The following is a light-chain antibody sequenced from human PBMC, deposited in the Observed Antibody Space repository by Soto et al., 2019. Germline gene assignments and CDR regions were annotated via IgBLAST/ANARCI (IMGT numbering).Light chain of an antibody. CDR3: QQYGSSRT. J-gene: IGKJ1*01. CDR1: QSVSSSY. V-gene: IGKV3-20*01. Sequence: EIVLTQSPGTLSLSPGERATLSCRASQSVSSSYLAWYQQKPGQAHRLLIYGAYSRATGIPDRFSGSGSVTDFTLTISRLETEDFAVYSCQQYGSSRTFGHGTKVELK. CDR2: GAY.